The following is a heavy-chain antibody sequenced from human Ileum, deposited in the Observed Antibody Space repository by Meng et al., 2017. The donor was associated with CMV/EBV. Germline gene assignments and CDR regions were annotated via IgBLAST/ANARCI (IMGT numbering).Heavy chain of an antibody. V-gene: IGHV5-51*01. CDR2: IYPGDSHT. Sequence: CQGSAYTFTSYWCAWLPKMSGKGREWLGIIYPGDSHTISNPSFEGHVTISADRSINTAYLQWSSLKASDTAIYYYARRYGSNAKFDFWGQGTLVTVSS. D-gene: IGHD2-2*01. J-gene: IGHJ4*02. CDR1: AYTFTSYW. CDR3: ARRYGSNAKFDF.